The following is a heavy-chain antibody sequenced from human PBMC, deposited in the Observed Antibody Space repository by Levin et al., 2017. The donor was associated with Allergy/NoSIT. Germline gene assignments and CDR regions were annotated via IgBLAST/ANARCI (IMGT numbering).Heavy chain of an antibody. CDR3: ARDAMVSLLWFGELAIPPYFDY. V-gene: IGHV3-21*01. D-gene: IGHD3-10*01. J-gene: IGHJ4*02. Sequence: GGSLRLSCAASGFTFSSYSMNWVRQAPGKGLEWVSSISSSSSYIYYADSVKGRFTISRDNAKNSLYLQMNSLRAEDTAVYYCARDAMVSLLWFGELAIPPYFDYWGQGTLVTVSS. CDR1: GFTFSSYS. CDR2: ISSSSSYI.